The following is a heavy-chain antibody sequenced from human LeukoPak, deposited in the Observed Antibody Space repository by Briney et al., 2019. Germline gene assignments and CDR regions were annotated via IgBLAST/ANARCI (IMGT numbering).Heavy chain of an antibody. Sequence: SETLSLTCTVSGGSISSGVYYWSWIRQPPGKGLEWIGYIYQSGSTYYNPSLKSRVTISVDRSKNQFSLKLSSVTAADTAVYYCARVGGHFDYWGQGTLVTVSS. CDR2: IYQSGST. CDR3: ARVGGHFDY. J-gene: IGHJ4*02. V-gene: IGHV4-30-2*01. D-gene: IGHD3-16*01. CDR1: GGSISSGVYY.